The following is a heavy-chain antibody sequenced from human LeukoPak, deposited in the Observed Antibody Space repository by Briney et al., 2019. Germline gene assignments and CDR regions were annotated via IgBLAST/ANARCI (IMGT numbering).Heavy chain of an antibody. D-gene: IGHD2-2*01. CDR2: IYYSGST. J-gene: IGHJ4*02. Sequence: SETPSLTCTVSGGSISSYYWSWIRQPPGKGLEWIGYIYYSGSTKYNPSLKSRVTISVDTSKNQFSLKLTSVTAADTAVYYCARLGIGVVPSAMLGDYYFDYWGQGTLVTVSS. CDR3: ARLGIGVVPSAMLGDYYFDY. CDR1: GGSISSYY. V-gene: IGHV4-59*08.